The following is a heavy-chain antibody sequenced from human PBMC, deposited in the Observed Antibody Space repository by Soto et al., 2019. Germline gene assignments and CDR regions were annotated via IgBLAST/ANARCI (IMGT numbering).Heavy chain of an antibody. J-gene: IGHJ6*02. CDR3: ARDRDFDCTNGVCYGHYYGMDV. D-gene: IGHD2-8*01. V-gene: IGHV4-31*03. CDR1: GGSISSGGYY. CDR2: IYYSGST. Sequence: QVQLQESGPGLVKPSQTLSLTCTVSGGSISSGGYYWSWIRQHPGKGLEWIGYIYYSGSTYYNPSLKSRVTISVDTSKNQCSLKLSSVTAADTAVYYCARDRDFDCTNGVCYGHYYGMDVWGQGTTVTVSS.